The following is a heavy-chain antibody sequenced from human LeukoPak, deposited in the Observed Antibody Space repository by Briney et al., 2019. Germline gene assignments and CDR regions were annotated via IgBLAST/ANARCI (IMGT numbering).Heavy chain of an antibody. V-gene: IGHV3-30*02. CDR1: GFTIKTYG. J-gene: IGHJ4*02. CDR2: IRNDGTIK. CDR3: AKTGSSSWGYFDY. D-gene: IGHD6-13*01. Sequence: GGSLRLSCAASGFTIKTYGIHWVRQAPGKGLEWVAFIRNDGTIKYYADSVKGRFTISRDNSKSTLFLQMNSLRAEDTAVYYCAKTGSSSWGYFDYWGQGTLVTVSS.